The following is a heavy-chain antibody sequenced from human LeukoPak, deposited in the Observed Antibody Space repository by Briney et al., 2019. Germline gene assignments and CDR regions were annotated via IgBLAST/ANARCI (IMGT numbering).Heavy chain of an antibody. V-gene: IGHV1-3*01. D-gene: IGHD6-19*01. CDR1: GFTFTTYT. Sequence: GGSLRLSCAASGFTFTTYTMHWVRQAPGQRLEWMGWINAANGNTQYSQKFQGRVTITRDTSANIAYMELSSLRSEDTAVYYCARGAPIRVAVAATFDPWGQGTLVTVPS. CDR2: INAANGNT. CDR3: ARGAPIRVAVAATFDP. J-gene: IGHJ5*02.